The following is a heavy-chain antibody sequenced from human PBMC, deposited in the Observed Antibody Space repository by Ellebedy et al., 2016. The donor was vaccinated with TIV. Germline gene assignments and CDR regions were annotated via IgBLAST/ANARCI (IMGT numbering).Heavy chain of an antibody. CDR3: VAGAGWLFDY. CDR2: ISSSNMYI. J-gene: IGHJ4*02. Sequence: GESLKISCAASGFIFSHYSVNWVRQSPGKGLEWVSSISSSNMYIYYADSVKGRFTISRDNAKNSLYLQMNSLRDDDTAVYHCVAGAGWLFDYWGRGTLVTVSS. D-gene: IGHD6-19*01. CDR1: GFIFSHYS. V-gene: IGHV3-21*01.